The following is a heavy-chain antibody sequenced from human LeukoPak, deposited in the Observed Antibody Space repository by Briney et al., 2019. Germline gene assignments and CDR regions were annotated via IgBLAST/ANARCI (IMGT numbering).Heavy chain of an antibody. CDR1: GFTLSSYS. J-gene: IGHJ4*02. CDR2: ISSSSSHI. Sequence: GGSLRLSCAVSGFTLSSYSMNWVRQAPGKGLEWVSSISSSSSHIYYADSVKGRFTISRDNAKNSLYLQMNSLKAEDTAVYYCANTILTGALWGQGTLVTVSS. D-gene: IGHD2-2*02. V-gene: IGHV3-21*01. CDR3: ANTILTGAL.